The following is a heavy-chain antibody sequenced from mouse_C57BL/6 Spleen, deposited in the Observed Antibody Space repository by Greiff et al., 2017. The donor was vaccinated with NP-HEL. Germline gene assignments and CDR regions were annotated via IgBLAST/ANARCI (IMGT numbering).Heavy chain of an antibody. CDR3: ARSGHDYDGYFGY. CDR2: INPGSGGT. V-gene: IGHV1-54*01. D-gene: IGHD2-4*01. J-gene: IGHJ2*01. CDR1: GYAFTNYL. Sequence: VMLVESGAELVRPGTSVKVSCKASGYAFTNYLIEWVKQRPGQGLEWIGVINPGSGGTNYNEKFKGKVTLTADKSFSTAYMQLSNLTSEDSAVYFCARSGHDYDGYFGYWGQGTTLTVSS.